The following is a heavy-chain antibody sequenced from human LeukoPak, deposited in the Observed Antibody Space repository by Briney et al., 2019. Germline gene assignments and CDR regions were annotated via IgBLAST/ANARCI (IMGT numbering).Heavy chain of an antibody. V-gene: IGHV3-9*01. CDR2: ISWNSGSI. D-gene: IGHD3-10*01. J-gene: IGHJ3*02. CDR1: GFTFDDYA. Sequence: GGSLRLSCAASGFTFDDYAMHWVRQAPGKGLEWVSGISWNSGSIGYADSVKGRFTISRDNAKNSLYLQMNSLRAEDTALYYCAKEGGSDAFDIWGQGTMVTVSS. CDR3: AKEGGSDAFDI.